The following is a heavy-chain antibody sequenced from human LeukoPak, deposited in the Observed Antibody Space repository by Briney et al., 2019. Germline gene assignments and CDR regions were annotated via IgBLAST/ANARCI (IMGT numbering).Heavy chain of an antibody. V-gene: IGHV1-24*01. CDR1: GYTLTELS. J-gene: IGHJ4*02. D-gene: IGHD3-22*01. Sequence: ASVKVSCKVSGYTLTELSMHWVRQAPGEGLEWMGGFDPEDGETIYAQKFQGRVTMTEDTSTDTAYMELSSLRSEDTAVYYCATRHYDSSGYWLFDYWGQGTLVTVSS. CDR3: ATRHYDSSGYWLFDY. CDR2: FDPEDGET.